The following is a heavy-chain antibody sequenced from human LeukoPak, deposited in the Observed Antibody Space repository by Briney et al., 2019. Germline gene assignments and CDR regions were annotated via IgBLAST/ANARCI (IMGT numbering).Heavy chain of an antibody. CDR1: GGTFSSYA. CDR2: IIPIFGTA. J-gene: IGHJ5*02. D-gene: IGHD7-27*01. V-gene: IGHV1-69*13. Sequence: SVKVSCKASGGTFSSYAISWVRQAPGQGLEWMGGIIPIFGTANYAQKFQGRATITADESTSTAYMELSSLRSEDTAVYYCARDGWGANNWFAPWGQGTLVTVSS. CDR3: ARDGWGANNWFAP.